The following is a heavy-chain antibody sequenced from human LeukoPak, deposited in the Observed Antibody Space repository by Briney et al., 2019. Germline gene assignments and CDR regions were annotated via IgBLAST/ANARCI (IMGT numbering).Heavy chain of an antibody. J-gene: IGHJ4*02. Sequence: SVKVSCKASGGTFSSYAISWVRQAPGQGLEWMGGIIPIFGTANYAQKFQGRVTITADKSTSTAYMELSSLRFEDTAVYYYARDHNEYYGGFDYWGQGTLVTVSS. CDR1: GGTFSSYA. CDR2: IIPIFGTA. V-gene: IGHV1-69*06. CDR3: ARDHNEYYGGFDY. D-gene: IGHD4-23*01.